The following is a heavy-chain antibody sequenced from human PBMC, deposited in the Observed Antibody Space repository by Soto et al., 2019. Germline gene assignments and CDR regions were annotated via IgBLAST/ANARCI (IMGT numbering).Heavy chain of an antibody. Sequence: QVQLVESGGGVVQPGRSLRLSCAASGFTFSSYGMHWVRQAPGKGLEWVAVISYVGSNKYYADSVKGRFTISRDNSKNTLYLQMNRPRAEETAVYYCAKHPVSYVCWSGYFTYWGQVTLVTVSS. CDR3: AKHPVSYVCWSGYFTY. D-gene: IGHD3-3*01. V-gene: IGHV3-30*18. J-gene: IGHJ4*02. CDR2: ISYVGSNK. CDR1: GFTFSSYG.